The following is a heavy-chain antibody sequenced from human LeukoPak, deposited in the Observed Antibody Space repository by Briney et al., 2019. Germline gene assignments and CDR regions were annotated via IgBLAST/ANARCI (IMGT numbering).Heavy chain of an antibody. CDR2: IYTSGST. CDR3: ARDQAELGYCSGGSCYPGPYYYYYGMDV. CDR1: GGSISSYY. J-gene: IGHJ6*02. V-gene: IGHV4-4*07. Sequence: SETLSLTCTVSGGSISSYYWRWIRQPAGKGLEWIGRIYTSGSTNYNPSLKSRVTMSVDTSKNQFSLKLSSVTAADTAVYYCARDQAELGYCSGGSCYPGPYYYYYGMDVWGQGTTVTVSS. D-gene: IGHD2-15*01.